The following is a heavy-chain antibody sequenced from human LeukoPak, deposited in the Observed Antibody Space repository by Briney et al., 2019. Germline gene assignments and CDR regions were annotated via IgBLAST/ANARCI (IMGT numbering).Heavy chain of an antibody. D-gene: IGHD3-22*01. CDR2: IIPILGIA. CDR1: GGTFSSYA. CDR3: AREDYYDSSGYYPFDY. V-gene: IGHV1-69*04. Sequence: SVKVSCKASGGTFSSYAISWVRQAPGQGLEWMGRIIPILGIANYAQKFQGRVTITADKSTSTAYMELSSLRSEDTAVYYCAREDYYDSSGYYPFDYWGQGTLVTVSS. J-gene: IGHJ4*02.